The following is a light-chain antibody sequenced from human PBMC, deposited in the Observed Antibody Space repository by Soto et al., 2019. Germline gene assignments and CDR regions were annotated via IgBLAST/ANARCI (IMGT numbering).Light chain of an antibody. V-gene: IGKV3-11*02. Sequence: EILLAQSPATLSLSPVERATLSCKASQDVSIFLAWYQQKPGQAPRLLIHDASNRATGVPARFSGSGSGRDFTLTITSLEPEDLAVYYCQQRSTWLYTFGQGTKLEV. J-gene: IGKJ2*01. CDR1: QDVSIF. CDR3: QQRSTWLYT. CDR2: DAS.